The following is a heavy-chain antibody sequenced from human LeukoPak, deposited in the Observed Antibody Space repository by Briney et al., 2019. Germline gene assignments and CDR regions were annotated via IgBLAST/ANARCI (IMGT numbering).Heavy chain of an antibody. CDR2: IKRKGDDGTT. V-gene: IGHV3-15*01. Sequence: GGSLRLSCAASGFTFSNAWMSWVRQAPGKGLEWVGRIKRKGDDGTTDYAAPVKGRFTILRDDSKRTVCLQMNSLKAEDTAVYYCATDLLDSWGQGTLVTVSS. CDR3: ATDLLDS. J-gene: IGHJ5*01. CDR1: GFTFSNAW.